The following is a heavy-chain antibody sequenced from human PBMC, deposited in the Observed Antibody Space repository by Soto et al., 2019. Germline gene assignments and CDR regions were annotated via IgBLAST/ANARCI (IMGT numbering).Heavy chain of an antibody. J-gene: IGHJ6*02. D-gene: IGHD6-6*01. V-gene: IGHV4-31*03. Sequence: TMSITSTVSGGSISSGGYYWSWIHQHPGKGLEWIGYIYYSGSTYYNPSLKSRVPISVATSKNQFSLKLSSVTAADTAVYYCARDAPSIAARGDYYYGMDVWGQGTTVTVSS. CDR1: GGSISSGGYY. CDR2: IYYSGST. CDR3: ARDAPSIAARGDYYYGMDV.